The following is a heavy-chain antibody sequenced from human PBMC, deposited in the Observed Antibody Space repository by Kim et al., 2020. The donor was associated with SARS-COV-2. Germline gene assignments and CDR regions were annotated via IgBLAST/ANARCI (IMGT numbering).Heavy chain of an antibody. V-gene: IGHV1-2*02. J-gene: IGHJ4*02. CDR3: VRDGGYRPDY. CDR2: INPNSGGT. D-gene: IGHD3-16*02. Sequence: ASVKVSCKASGYTFTDLHLHWVRQAPGQGLEWMGWINPNSGGTKYAPKFQGRVTMTRGASISTTYMELSSLRSDDTAVYYCVRDGGYRPDYWGQGTLVTV. CDR1: GYTFTDLH.